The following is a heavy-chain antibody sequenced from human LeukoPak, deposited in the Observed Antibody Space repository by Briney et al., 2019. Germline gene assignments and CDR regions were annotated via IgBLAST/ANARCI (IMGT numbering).Heavy chain of an antibody. D-gene: IGHD3-16*01. CDR1: GFTVSSYA. CDR3: ARRRYDWGGDFAN. Sequence: PGGSLRLSCAASGFTVSSYAMGWVRQAPGKGLEWVSAIGGGGTLYYADSVKGRFSISRDIFKNTLLLQMNSLRAEDTAVYYCARRRYDWGGDFANWGQGTLVTVSS. CDR2: IGGGGTL. V-gene: IGHV3-23*01. J-gene: IGHJ4*02.